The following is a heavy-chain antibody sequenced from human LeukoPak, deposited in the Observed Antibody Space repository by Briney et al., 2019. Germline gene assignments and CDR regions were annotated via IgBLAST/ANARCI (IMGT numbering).Heavy chain of an antibody. Sequence: PGGSLRLSCAASGFTFSSYSMHWVRQAPGKGLEWVAVISHDGSNKYYADSVKGRFTISRDNSKNTLYLQMNSLRAEDTAVYYCASNRYYFDYWGQGTLVTVSS. V-gene: IGHV3-30*03. CDR3: ASNRYYFDY. CDR2: ISHDGSNK. D-gene: IGHD1-14*01. CDR1: GFTFSSYS. J-gene: IGHJ4*02.